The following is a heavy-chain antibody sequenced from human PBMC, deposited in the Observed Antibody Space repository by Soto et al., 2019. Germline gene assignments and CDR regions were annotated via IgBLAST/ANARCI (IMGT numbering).Heavy chain of an antibody. J-gene: IGHJ4*02. CDR2: VIPMFPKA. CDR3: ARCHSDSSGPGYLDS. V-gene: IGHV1-69*06. D-gene: IGHD3-22*01. Sequence: QVRLVQSEAEVKKAGSSVKVSCKVSGGTFISDAVTWVRQAPGQGLEWMGGVIPMFPKANYAQKFQGRATISADKATITVYMELHSLKYEDTAVYYCARCHSDSSGPGYLDSWGQGTLVTV. CDR1: GGTFISDA.